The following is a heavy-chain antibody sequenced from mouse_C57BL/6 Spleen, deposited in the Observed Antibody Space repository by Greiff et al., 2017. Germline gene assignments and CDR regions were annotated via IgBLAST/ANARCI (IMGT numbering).Heavy chain of an antibody. CDR3: ARDAQARAMDY. V-gene: IGHV5-17*01. CDR1: GFTFSDYG. J-gene: IGHJ4*01. Sequence: EVHLVESGGGLVKPGGSLKLSCAASGFTFSDYGMHWVRQAPEKGLEWVAYISSGSSTIYYADTVKGRFTISRDNAKNTLFLQMTSLRSEDTAMYYCARDAQARAMDYWGQGTSVTVSS. CDR2: ISSGSSTI. D-gene: IGHD3-2*02.